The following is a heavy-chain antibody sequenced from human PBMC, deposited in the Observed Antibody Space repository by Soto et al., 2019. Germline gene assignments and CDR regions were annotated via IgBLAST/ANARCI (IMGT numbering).Heavy chain of an antibody. J-gene: IGHJ4*02. CDR2: IDPSDSYT. D-gene: IGHD6-13*01. CDR3: ARLQAAAGDNDLTFDY. CDR1: GYSFTRYW. V-gene: IGHV5-10-1*01. Sequence: GGSLKISCKGSGYSFTRYWISLGGPMPGKGLEWMGRIDPSDSYTNYSPSFQGHVTISADKSISTAYLQWSSLKASDTAMYYCARLQAAAGDNDLTFDYWGQGTLVTVSS.